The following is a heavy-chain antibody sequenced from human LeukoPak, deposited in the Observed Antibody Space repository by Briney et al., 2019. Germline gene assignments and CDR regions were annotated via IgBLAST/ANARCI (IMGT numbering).Heavy chain of an antibody. CDR2: ISDSGST. CDR1: GGSVSSGSYY. CDR3: ARGGRFGARYYGMDV. V-gene: IGHV4-61*01. Sequence: TETLSLTCTVSGGSVSSGSYYWSWIRQPPGKGLELIRPISDSGSTNYNPSLKSRVIISVDTSKHQFSLKLSSVTAADTAVYYCARGGRFGARYYGMDVWGQGTTVTVSS. J-gene: IGHJ6*02. D-gene: IGHD3-10*01.